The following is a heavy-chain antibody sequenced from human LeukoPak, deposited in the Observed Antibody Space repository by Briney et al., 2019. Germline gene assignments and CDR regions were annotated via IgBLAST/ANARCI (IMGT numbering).Heavy chain of an antibody. CDR3: TTTWDSGSYEIKNYYYMDV. CDR1: GFTFSGSA. CDR2: IRSKANSYAT. J-gene: IGHJ6*03. D-gene: IGHD1-26*01. Sequence: PGGSLRLSCAASGFTFSGSAMHWVRQASGKGLEWVGRIRSKANSYATAYAASVKGRFTISRDDSKNTAYLQMNSLKTEDTAVYYCTTTWDSGSYEIKNYYYMDVWGKGTTVTVSS. V-gene: IGHV3-73*01.